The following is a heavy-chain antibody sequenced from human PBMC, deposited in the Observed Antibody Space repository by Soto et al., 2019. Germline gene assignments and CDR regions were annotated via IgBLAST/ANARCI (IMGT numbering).Heavy chain of an antibody. V-gene: IGHV1-69*06. D-gene: IGHD1-26*01. Sequence: QVQLVQSGAEVKKPGSSVKVSCKASGGTFSSYAISWVRQAPGQGLEWMGGIIPIFGTANYAQKFQGRVTITADKSTSTAYMELSSLRAGDTAVYYCAKDRLRGGFLTTATTNGMDVWGQGTTVTVSS. CDR3: AKDRLRGGFLTTATTNGMDV. CDR2: IIPIFGTA. J-gene: IGHJ6*02. CDR1: GGTFSSYA.